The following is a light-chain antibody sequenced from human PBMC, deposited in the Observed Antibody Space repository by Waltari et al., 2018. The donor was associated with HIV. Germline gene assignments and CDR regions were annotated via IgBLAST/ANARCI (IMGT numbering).Light chain of an antibody. CDR1: NSTTHNNL. J-gene: IGLJ2*01. CDR3: ATWDRSLSRVI. V-gene: IGLV1-51*01. CDR2: DNN. Sequence: QSVFTQPPSVSAATRQKGTISCYRTNSTTHNNLVTWYHQLPGTAPKLLIYDNNKPPSGIPDRFSVSNACTSATLGITGLQTGDEADYFCATWDRSLSRVIFGGGTRLTVL.